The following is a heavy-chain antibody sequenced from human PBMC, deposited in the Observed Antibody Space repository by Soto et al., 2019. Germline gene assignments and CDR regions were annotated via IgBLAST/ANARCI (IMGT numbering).Heavy chain of an antibody. Sequence: SETLSLTCTVSGGSISSYYWSWIRQPPGKGLEWIGYIYYSGSTNYNPSLKSRVTISVDTSKNQFSLKLSSVTAADTAVYYCARGSDYYGSGSYYNVGMDWFDPWGQGTLVTVSS. CDR3: ARGSDYYGSGSYYNVGMDWFDP. D-gene: IGHD3-10*01. V-gene: IGHV4-59*01. J-gene: IGHJ5*02. CDR1: GGSISSYY. CDR2: IYYSGST.